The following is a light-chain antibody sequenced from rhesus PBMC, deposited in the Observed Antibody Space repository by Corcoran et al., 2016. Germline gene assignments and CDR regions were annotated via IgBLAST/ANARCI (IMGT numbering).Light chain of an antibody. V-gene: IGKV3S9*01. Sequence: EIVMTQSPATLSLSPGERATLSCRASQSVSSYVAWYQPKPEQAPRLLIYGASSRATGIPDRVMGSGAGTDFTLIISSLEPEDVGVYYCQQYNNWKFTFGPGTKLDIK. CDR2: GAS. CDR1: QSVSSY. CDR3: QQYNNWKFT. J-gene: IGKJ3*01.